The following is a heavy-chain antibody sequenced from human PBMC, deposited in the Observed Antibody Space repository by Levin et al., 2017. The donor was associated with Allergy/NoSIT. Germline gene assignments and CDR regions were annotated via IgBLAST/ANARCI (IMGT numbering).Heavy chain of an antibody. V-gene: IGHV1-18*01. CDR1: GYTFTSYG. D-gene: IGHD2-2*01. Sequence: ASVKVSCKASGYTFTSYGISWVRQAPGQGLEWMGWISAYNGNTNYAQKLQGRVTMTTDTSTSTAYMELRSLRSDDTAVYYCARVPFIVVVPAANDAFDIWGQGTMVTVSS. CDR3: ARVPFIVVVPAANDAFDI. CDR2: ISAYNGNT. J-gene: IGHJ3*02.